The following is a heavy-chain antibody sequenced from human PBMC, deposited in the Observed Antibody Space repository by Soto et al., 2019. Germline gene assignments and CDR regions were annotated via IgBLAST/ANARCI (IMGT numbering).Heavy chain of an antibody. Sequence: SETLSLTCTVSGGSISSGGYYWSWIRQHPGKGLEWIGYIYYSGSTYYNPSLKSRVTISVDTSKNQFSLKLSSVTAADTAVYYCARLDYGGNFLLYWGQRTLVTVSS. CDR1: GGSISSGGYY. D-gene: IGHD4-17*01. V-gene: IGHV4-31*03. CDR3: ARLDYGGNFLLY. J-gene: IGHJ4*02. CDR2: IYYSGST.